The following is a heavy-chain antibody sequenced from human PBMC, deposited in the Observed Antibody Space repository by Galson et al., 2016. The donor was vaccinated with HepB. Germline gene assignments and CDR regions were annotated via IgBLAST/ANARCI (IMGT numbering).Heavy chain of an antibody. CDR3: ARRAYYGAVDSFDV. Sequence: QSGAEVKKPGETLKISCQGSGDTFTTYWIGWVRHMPGKGLEWMGIINPSDSDIRYNPSFEGQVTISADKSISTAYLQWTSLKASDTAIYYCARRAYYGAVDSFDVWGQGTVVTVS. J-gene: IGHJ3*01. D-gene: IGHD4-17*01. V-gene: IGHV5-51*01. CDR2: INPSDSDI. CDR1: GDTFTTYW.